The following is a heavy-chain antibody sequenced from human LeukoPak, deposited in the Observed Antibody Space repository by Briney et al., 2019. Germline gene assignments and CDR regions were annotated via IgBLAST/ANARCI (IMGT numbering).Heavy chain of an antibody. CDR1: GGTFSSYA. CDR3: ARDRDWAGCSYGFYY. Sequence: SVKVSCKASGGTFSSYAISWVRQAPGQGLEWMGGIIPIFGTANYAQKFQGRVTITADESTSTAYMELSSLRSEDTAVYYCARDRDWAGCSYGFYYWGQETLVTVSS. V-gene: IGHV1-69*13. D-gene: IGHD5-18*01. CDR2: IIPIFGTA. J-gene: IGHJ4*02.